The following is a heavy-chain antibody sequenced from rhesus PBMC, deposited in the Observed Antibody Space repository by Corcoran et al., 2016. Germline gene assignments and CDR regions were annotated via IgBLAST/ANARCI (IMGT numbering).Heavy chain of an antibody. J-gene: IGHJ4*01. CDR1: GGSISSNY. V-gene: IGHV4-173*01. Sequence: QLQLQESGPGLVKPSETLSLTCAVSGGSISSNYWSWIRQPPGKGLEWIGRFSGSGGSTDYNPSLKSRVTISTDTSKNQFSLNLNSVTAADTAVYYCARAYCSGTYCYRLFFDYWGQGVLVTVSS. CDR3: ARAYCSGTYCYRLFFDY. D-gene: IGHD2-27*01. CDR2: FSGSGGST.